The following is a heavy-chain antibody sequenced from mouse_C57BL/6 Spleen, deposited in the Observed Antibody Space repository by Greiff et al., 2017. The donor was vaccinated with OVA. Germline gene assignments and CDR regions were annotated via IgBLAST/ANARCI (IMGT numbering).Heavy chain of an antibody. D-gene: IGHD1-1*01. Sequence: VQLKESGGDLVKPGGSLKLSCAASGFTFSSYGMSWVRQTPDKRLEWVATISSGGSYTYYPDSVKGRFTISSDNAKNTLYLQMSSLKSEDTAMYYCARQELITTVVGDYFDYWGQGTTLTVSS. J-gene: IGHJ2*01. CDR3: ARQELITTVVGDYFDY. CDR1: GFTFSSYG. V-gene: IGHV5-6*01. CDR2: ISSGGSYT.